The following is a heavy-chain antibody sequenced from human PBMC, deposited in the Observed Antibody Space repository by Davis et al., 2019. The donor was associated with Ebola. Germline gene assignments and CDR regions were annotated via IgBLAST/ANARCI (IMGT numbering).Heavy chain of an antibody. V-gene: IGHV3-30*02. CDR1: GFTFSSYG. CDR2: IRYDGSNK. CDR3: ARAVNYYYYGMDA. J-gene: IGHJ6*04. Sequence: PGGSLRLSCAASGFTFSSYGMHWVRQAPGKGLEWVAFIRYDGSNKYYADSVKGRFTISRDNSKNTLYLQMNSLRAEDTAVYYCARAVNYYYYGMDAWGKGTTVTVSS. D-gene: IGHD4-17*01.